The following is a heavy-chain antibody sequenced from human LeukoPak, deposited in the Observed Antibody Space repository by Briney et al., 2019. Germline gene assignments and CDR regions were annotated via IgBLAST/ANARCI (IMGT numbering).Heavy chain of an antibody. V-gene: IGHV3-23*01. CDR3: AKEVSSGWYSFFDY. D-gene: IGHD6-19*01. J-gene: IGHJ4*02. Sequence: PSETLSLTCAVYGGSFSGYYWSWIRQAPGKGLEWVSAISASGGSTYYADSVKGRFTISRDKSKNTLYLQMTSLRAEDTAVYYCAKEVSSGWYSFFDYWGPGTLVTVSS. CDR1: GGSFSGYY. CDR2: ISASGGST.